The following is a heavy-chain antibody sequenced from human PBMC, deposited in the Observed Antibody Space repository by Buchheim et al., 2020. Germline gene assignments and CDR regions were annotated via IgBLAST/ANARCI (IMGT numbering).Heavy chain of an antibody. CDR2: IWYDGSNK. V-gene: IGHV3-33*01. D-gene: IGHD4-23*01. Sequence: QVQLVESGGGVVQPGRSLRLSCAASGFTFSSYGMHWVRQAPGKGLEWVAVIWYDGSNKYYADSVKGRFTISRDNSKNTLYLQMNSLRAEDTAVYYCARDLSGYGGNSHSGYWGQGTL. CDR1: GFTFSSYG. CDR3: ARDLSGYGGNSHSGY. J-gene: IGHJ4*02.